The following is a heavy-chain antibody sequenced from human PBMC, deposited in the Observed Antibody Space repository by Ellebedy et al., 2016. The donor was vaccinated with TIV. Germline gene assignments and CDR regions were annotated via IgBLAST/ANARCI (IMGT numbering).Heavy chain of an antibody. J-gene: IGHJ4*02. Sequence: GESLKISXAASGFSFSDYYMSWIRQAPGKGLEWVSYVSSSGSYTKYADSVKGRFTISRDNSKNTLYLQMNSLRAEDTAVYYCARDGGRGYDSAFDYWGQGTLVTVSS. CDR3: ARDGGRGYDSAFDY. D-gene: IGHD5-12*01. CDR1: GFSFSDYY. V-gene: IGHV3-11*06. CDR2: VSSSGSYT.